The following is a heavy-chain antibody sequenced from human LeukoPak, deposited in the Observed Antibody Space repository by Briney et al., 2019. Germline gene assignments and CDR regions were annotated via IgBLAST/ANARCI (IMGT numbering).Heavy chain of an antibody. CDR1: GGSISSYY. J-gene: IGHJ6*02. D-gene: IGHD6-13*01. CDR2: IYTSGST. V-gene: IGHV4-4*07. Sequence: SETLSLTCTVSGGSISSYYWSWIRQPAGKGLEWIGRIYTSGSTNYNPSLKSRVTMSVDTSKNQFSLKLSSVTAADTAVYYCARVVGSSWYSAYYYYYGMVVWGQGTTVTVSS. CDR3: ARVVGSSWYSAYYYYYGMVV.